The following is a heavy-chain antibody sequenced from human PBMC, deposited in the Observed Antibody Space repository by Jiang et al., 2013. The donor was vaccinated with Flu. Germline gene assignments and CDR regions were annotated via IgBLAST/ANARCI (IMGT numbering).Heavy chain of an antibody. J-gene: IGHJ4*02. CDR1: GYTFIGYY. Sequence: VQLVESGAEVKRTGASVKVSCKASGYTFIGYYMHWVRQAPGQGLEWMGWINPNSGGTTYAQKFQGRVTMTRDTSISTAYMELSRLRSDDTAVYYCARGGGALADPLDYWGQGTLVTVSS. V-gene: IGHV1-2*02. D-gene: IGHD2-15*01. CDR3: ARGGGALADPLDY. CDR2: INPNSGGT.